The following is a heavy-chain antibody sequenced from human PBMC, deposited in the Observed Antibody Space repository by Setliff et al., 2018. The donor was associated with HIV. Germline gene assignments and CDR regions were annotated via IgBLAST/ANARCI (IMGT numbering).Heavy chain of an antibody. Sequence: GGSLRLSCAASGFTFDDYAMIWVRQAPGKRLEWVSAISDGGGGTDYADSVKGRFTISRDNSRNTLYLQMNSLRAEDTAVYFCAKLGGSESYSNAFDYWGQGTLVTVSS. D-gene: IGHD3-10*01. V-gene: IGHV3-23*01. J-gene: IGHJ4*02. CDR2: ISDGGGGT. CDR1: GFTFDDYA. CDR3: AKLGGSESYSNAFDY.